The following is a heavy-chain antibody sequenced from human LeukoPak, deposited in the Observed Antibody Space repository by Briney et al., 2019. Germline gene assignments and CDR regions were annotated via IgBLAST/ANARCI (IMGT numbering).Heavy chain of an antibody. CDR3: ARGPLESGGYYFDY. Sequence: SETLSLTCTVSGGSISSYYWSWIRQPPGKGLEWIGYIYYSGSTNYNPSLKSRVTISVDTSKNQFSLKLSSVTAADTAVYYCARGPLESGGYYFDYWGQGTLVTVSS. CDR1: GGSISSYY. J-gene: IGHJ4*02. V-gene: IGHV4-59*01. CDR2: IYYSGST. D-gene: IGHD3-10*01.